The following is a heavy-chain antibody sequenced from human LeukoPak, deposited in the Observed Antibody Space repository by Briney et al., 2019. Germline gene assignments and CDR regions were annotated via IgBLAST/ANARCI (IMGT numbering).Heavy chain of an antibody. CDR3: ARSLGKSGHLRVPVDY. CDR1: GFTFSSYS. V-gene: IGHV3-21*01. D-gene: IGHD4-23*01. J-gene: IGHJ4*02. Sequence: PGGSLRLSCAASGFTFSSYSMNWVRQAPGKGLEWVSSISSSSSYIYYADSVKGRFTISRDNAKNSLYLQMNSLRAEDTAVYYCARSLGKSGHLRVPVDYWGQGTLVTVSS. CDR2: ISSSSSYI.